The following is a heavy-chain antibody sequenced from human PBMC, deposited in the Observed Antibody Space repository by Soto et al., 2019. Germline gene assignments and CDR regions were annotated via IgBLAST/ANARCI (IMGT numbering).Heavy chain of an antibody. CDR2: IYYSGST. D-gene: IGHD6-19*01. Sequence: PSETLCLTCTVAGGSIISSSYYWGWIRQPPGKGLEWIGSIYYSGSTYYNPSLKSRVTISVDTSKNQFSLKLSSVTAADTAVYYCSADPISSGWYVSYYYYYGMDVWGQGTTVTVSS. V-gene: IGHV4-39*01. CDR3: SADPISSGWYVSYYYYYGMDV. J-gene: IGHJ6*02. CDR1: GGSIISSSYY.